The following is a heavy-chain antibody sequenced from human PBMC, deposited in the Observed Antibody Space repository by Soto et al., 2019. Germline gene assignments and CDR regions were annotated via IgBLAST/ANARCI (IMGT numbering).Heavy chain of an antibody. CDR2: INHSGST. J-gene: IGHJ5*02. CDR1: GGSFSGYY. V-gene: IGHV4-34*01. CDR3: ARGRLIVVVVAAGNNWFDP. D-gene: IGHD2-15*01. Sequence: SETRSLTCAVYGGSFSGYYWSWIRQPPGKGLEWIGEINHSGSTNYNPSLKSRVTISVDTSKNQFSLKLSSVTAADTAVYYCARGRLIVVVVAAGNNWFDPWGQGTLVTVSS.